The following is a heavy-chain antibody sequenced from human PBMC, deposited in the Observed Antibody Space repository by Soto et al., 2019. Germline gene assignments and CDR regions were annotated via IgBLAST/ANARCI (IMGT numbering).Heavy chain of an antibody. V-gene: IGHV3-23*01. J-gene: IGHJ4*02. Sequence: GGSLRLSCAASRFTFRNFAMSWVRQAPGKGLGWVSGISRSGDDTFYADSVKGRFTIFRDNSKNTLYLQMNSLRAEDTAIYYCGKDIYNFDWLLFDYWGQGTLVTVSS. CDR1: RFTFRNFA. CDR2: ISRSGDDT. D-gene: IGHD3-9*01. CDR3: GKDIYNFDWLLFDY.